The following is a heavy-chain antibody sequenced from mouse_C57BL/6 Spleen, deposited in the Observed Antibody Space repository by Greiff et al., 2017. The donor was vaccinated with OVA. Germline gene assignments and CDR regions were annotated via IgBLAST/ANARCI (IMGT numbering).Heavy chain of an antibody. D-gene: IGHD1-1*01. CDR1: GYTFTSYW. CDR3: ARTYYYGSGGFAY. J-gene: IGHJ3*01. CDR2: IYPGSGST. Sequence: QVQLQQPGAELVKPGASVKMSCKASGYTFTSYWLTWVTPRPGQGLEWIGDIYPGSGSTNYNEKFKSKATLTADTSSSTAYMQLSSLTSEDSAVYYCARTYYYGSGGFAYWGQGTLVTVSA. V-gene: IGHV1-55*01.